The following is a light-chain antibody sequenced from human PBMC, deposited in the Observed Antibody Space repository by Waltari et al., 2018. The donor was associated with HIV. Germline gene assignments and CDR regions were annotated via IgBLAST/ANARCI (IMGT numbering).Light chain of an antibody. CDR3: ASWDASLNGWV. CDR2: GNY. V-gene: IGLV1-44*01. Sequence: QSVVTPPPSVSGTPGQTVTISCSGSTPNIGIKTVNWYQHLPGTAPKRLIYGNYQRPSGVPDRFSASKSGTSASLAISGLQSEDEADYYCASWDASLNGWVFGGGTKLTVL. J-gene: IGLJ3*02. CDR1: TPNIGIKT.